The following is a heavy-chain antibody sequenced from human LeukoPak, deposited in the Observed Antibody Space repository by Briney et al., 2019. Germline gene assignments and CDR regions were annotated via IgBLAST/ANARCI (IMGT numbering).Heavy chain of an antibody. CDR1: GGSISSYY. V-gene: IGHV4-59*01. Sequence: SETLSLTCTVSGGSISSYYWSWIRQPPGKRLEWIGHIYYSGNTNYNPSLKSRVTISVDTSKNQFSLKLSSVTAADTAVYYCASRSSIWSGYQDTLYYFDSWGQGTLVTVSS. CDR2: IYYSGNT. CDR3: ASRSSIWSGYQDTLYYFDS. D-gene: IGHD3-3*01. J-gene: IGHJ4*02.